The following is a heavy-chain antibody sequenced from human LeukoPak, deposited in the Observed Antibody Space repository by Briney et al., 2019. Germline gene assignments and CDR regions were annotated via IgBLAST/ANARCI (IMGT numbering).Heavy chain of an antibody. J-gene: IGHJ5*02. Sequence: GGSLRLSCATSGFTFSKYWMNWVRQAPGKRLEWVANIKPDGSGKYYADSVKGRFTISGDNSKNTLYLQMNSLRAEDTAVYYCARGRSSGWYNWFDPWGQGTLVTVSS. CDR2: IKPDGSGK. V-gene: IGHV3-7*05. CDR1: GFTFSKYW. D-gene: IGHD6-19*01. CDR3: ARGRSSGWYNWFDP.